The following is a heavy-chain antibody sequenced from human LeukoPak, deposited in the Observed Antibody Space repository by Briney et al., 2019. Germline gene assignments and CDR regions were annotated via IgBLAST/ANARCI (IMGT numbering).Heavy chain of an antibody. D-gene: IGHD4-17*01. CDR3: ARDLGYGDTYGMDV. CDR1: GFTFSSYA. V-gene: IGHV3-30-3*01. J-gene: IGHJ6*02. CDR2: ISYDGSNK. Sequence: PGGSLRLSCAASGFTFSSYAMHWVRQAPGKGLEWVAVISYDGSNKYYTDSVKGRFTISRDNSKNTLYLQMNSLRAEDTAVYHCARDLGYGDTYGMDVWGQGTTVTVSS.